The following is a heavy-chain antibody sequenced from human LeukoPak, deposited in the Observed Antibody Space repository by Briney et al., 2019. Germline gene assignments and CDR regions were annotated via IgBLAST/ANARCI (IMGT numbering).Heavy chain of an antibody. CDR2: IFYSGST. CDR1: GGSISRYY. J-gene: IGHJ3*02. CDR3: ARGITTQAFDI. V-gene: IGHV4-59*08. D-gene: IGHD1-14*01. Sequence: SETLSLICTVSGGSISRYYWSWVRQPPGKGLEWIGNIFYSGSTNYNTSLKSRVSMSVDTSKIQFSLKLSSLTAADTAVYYCARGITTQAFDIWGQGTMVTV.